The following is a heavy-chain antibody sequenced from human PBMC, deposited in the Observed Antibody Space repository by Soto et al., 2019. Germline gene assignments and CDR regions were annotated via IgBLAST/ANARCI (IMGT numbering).Heavy chain of an antibody. J-gene: IGHJ4*02. CDR3: ARKGSDYDSSGYYAY. CDR1: GGTFSSYA. V-gene: IGHV1-69*01. CDR2: IIPIFGTA. Sequence: QVQLVQSGAEVTKPGSSVKVSCKASGGTFSSYAISWVRQAPGQGLVWMGGIIPIFGTANYAQKFQGRVTITADESTSTAYMELSSLRSEDTAVYYCARKGSDYDSSGYYAYWGQGTLVTVSS. D-gene: IGHD3-22*01.